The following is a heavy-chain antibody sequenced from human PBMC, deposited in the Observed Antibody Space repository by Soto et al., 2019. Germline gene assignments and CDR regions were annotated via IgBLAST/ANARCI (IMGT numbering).Heavy chain of an antibody. CDR2: IYWDDDK. V-gene: IGHV2-5*02. CDR1: GFSLSTSGVG. D-gene: IGHD3-3*01. J-gene: IGHJ3*02. CDR3: AHGGDFWSGYYRALDI. Sequence: SGPTREPTQTLTLTCTLSGFSLSTSGVGVGWNHQHPGKALEWLALIYWDDDKRYSPSLKSRLTITKDTSKNQVVLTMTNMDPVDTVTYYCAHGGDFWSGYYRALDIWGKGTMVPVSS.